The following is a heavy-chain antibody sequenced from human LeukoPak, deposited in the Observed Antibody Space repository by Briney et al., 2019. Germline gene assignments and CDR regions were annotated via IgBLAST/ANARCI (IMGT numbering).Heavy chain of an antibody. V-gene: IGHV1-8*02. CDR1: GYTFTSYD. J-gene: IGHJ5*02. Sequence: GASVKVSCKASGYTFTSYDINWVRQATGQGLEWMGWMNPNSGNTGYAQKFQGRVTMTRNTSISTAYMELSSLRSEDTAVYYCARGPVRLNKWELLINWFDPWGQGTLVTVSS. CDR3: ARGPVRLNKWELLINWFDP. CDR2: MNPNSGNT. D-gene: IGHD1-26*01.